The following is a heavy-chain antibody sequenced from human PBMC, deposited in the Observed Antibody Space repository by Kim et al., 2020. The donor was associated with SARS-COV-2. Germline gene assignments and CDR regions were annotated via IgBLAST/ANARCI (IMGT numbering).Heavy chain of an antibody. V-gene: IGHV3-23*01. CDR2: ISGSGGNT. Sequence: GGSLRLSCAASGFTFSNYGMAWVRQAPGKGLEWVSHISGSGGNTYYADSVKGRFTISRDNSNNILYLQMNSLRPEDTALYYCAKRITPGGSSGWMGLDCWGEGTLLSVSS. J-gene: IGHJ4*02. CDR3: AKRITPGGSSGWMGLDC. CDR1: GFTFSNYG. D-gene: IGHD6-19*01.